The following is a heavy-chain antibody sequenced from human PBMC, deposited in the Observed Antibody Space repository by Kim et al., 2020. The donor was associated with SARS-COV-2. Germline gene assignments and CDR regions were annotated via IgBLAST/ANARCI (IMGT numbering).Heavy chain of an antibody. J-gene: IGHJ5*02. V-gene: IGHV1-46*01. CDR3: ARGGFTSGTSRRWGWFDP. Sequence: ASVKVSCKTSGYTFTSFYLHWVRQAPGQGLKWMGVINTASGSAGYAQKFQGRVTMTRDMSTSTVYMELSSLRSDDTAVYYCARGGFTSGTSRRWGWFDPW. D-gene: IGHD6-19*01. CDR2: INTASGSA. CDR1: GYTFTSFY.